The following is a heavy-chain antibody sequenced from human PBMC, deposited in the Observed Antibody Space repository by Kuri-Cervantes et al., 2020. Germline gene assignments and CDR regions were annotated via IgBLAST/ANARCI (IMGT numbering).Heavy chain of an antibody. CDR1: GFTFSTYG. CDR2: ISSSSSYI. V-gene: IGHV3-21*01. D-gene: IGHD1-1*01. J-gene: IGHJ3*02. CDR3: ARVGYNWNEADAFDI. Sequence: GGSLRLSCAASGFTFSTYGMSWVRRAPGKGLEWVSGISSSSSYIYYTDSVKGRFTISRDNAKNSLYLQMNSLRAEDTAVYYCARVGYNWNEADAFDIWGQGTMVTVSS.